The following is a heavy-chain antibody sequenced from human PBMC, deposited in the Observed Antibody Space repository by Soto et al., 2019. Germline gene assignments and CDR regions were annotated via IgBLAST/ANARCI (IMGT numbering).Heavy chain of an antibody. CDR2: IWYDGSNK. V-gene: IGHV3-33*01. CDR1: GFTFSSYG. D-gene: IGHD1-26*01. Sequence: PGGSLRLSCAASGFTFSSYGMHWVRQAPGKGLEWVAVIWYDGSNKYYAASVKGRFTISRDNSKNTLYPQMNSLRAEDTAVYYCARDLMEWELLRPSAMDVWGQGTTVTVSS. J-gene: IGHJ6*02. CDR3: ARDLMEWELLRPSAMDV.